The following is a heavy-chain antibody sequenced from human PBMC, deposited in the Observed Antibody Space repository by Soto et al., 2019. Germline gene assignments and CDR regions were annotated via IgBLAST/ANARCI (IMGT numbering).Heavy chain of an antibody. D-gene: IGHD1-26*01. CDR2: MLYSGLT. V-gene: IGHV4-39*07. Sequence: SETLSLTCSVSGYSVSSSDYYWAWIRQPPGEGLEWIGSMLYSGLTYYKPSLKSRASISMDKSRNQFSVRLTSVTAADTAVYFCARGDRYSGSFSDYFDPWGQGTLVTVSS. J-gene: IGHJ5*02. CDR1: GYSVSSSDYY. CDR3: ARGDRYSGSFSDYFDP.